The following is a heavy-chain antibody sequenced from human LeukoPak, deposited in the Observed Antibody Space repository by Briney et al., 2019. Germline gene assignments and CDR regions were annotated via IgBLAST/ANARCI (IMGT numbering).Heavy chain of an antibody. D-gene: IGHD1-26*01. CDR1: GYSFTSSW. CDR3: ARFSVGGTYYPNY. Sequence: GAYLKISCQGSGYSFTSSWIGWVRQMPGKGLEWMGIIYPGDSDTRYSPSFQGQVTISADKSISTAYLQWSSLKASDTAMYYCARFSVGGTYYPNYWGQGTLVSVSS. CDR2: IYPGDSDT. V-gene: IGHV5-51*01. J-gene: IGHJ4*02.